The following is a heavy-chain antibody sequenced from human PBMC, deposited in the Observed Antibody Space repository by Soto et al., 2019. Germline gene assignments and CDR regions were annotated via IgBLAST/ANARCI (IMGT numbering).Heavy chain of an antibody. Sequence: ASVKVSCKAPGGTFSSYAISWVRQAPGQGLEWMGGIIPIFGTANYAQKFQGRVTITADESTSTAYMELSSLRSEDTAVYYCARDSRGQGSIVVVPAAIVLQPYYYXMDVWGQGTTVTVSS. D-gene: IGHD2-2*02. J-gene: IGHJ6*02. CDR1: GGTFSSYA. CDR2: IIPIFGTA. V-gene: IGHV1-69*13. CDR3: ARDSRGQGSIVVVPAAIVLQPYYYXMDV.